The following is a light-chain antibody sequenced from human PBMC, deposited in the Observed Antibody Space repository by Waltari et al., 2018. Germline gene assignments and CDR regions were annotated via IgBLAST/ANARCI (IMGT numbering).Light chain of an antibody. V-gene: IGKV1-39*01. CDR2: AAS. CDR1: QSISSY. Sequence: DIQMTQSPSSLSASVGDRVTITCRASQSISSYLNWYQQKPGKAPKLLIYAASSLQSGVPSRFSGSGSGTDFTLTISSLQPEDFATYYCQQSYSTPWTFGQGIKVEIK. J-gene: IGKJ1*01. CDR3: QQSYSTPWT.